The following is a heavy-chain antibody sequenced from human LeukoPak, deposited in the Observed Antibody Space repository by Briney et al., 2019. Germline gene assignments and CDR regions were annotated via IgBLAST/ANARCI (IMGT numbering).Heavy chain of an antibody. CDR3: ARDGSKGGTMIVVAY. CDR1: GFTFSSYA. J-gene: IGHJ4*02. V-gene: IGHV3-30-3*01. Sequence: PGRSLRLSCAASGFTFSSYAMHWVRQAPGKGLEWVAVISYDGSNKYYADSVKGRFTISRDNPKNTLYLQMNSLRAEDTAVYYCARDGSKGGTMIVVAYWGQGTLVTVSS. CDR2: ISYDGSNK. D-gene: IGHD3-22*01.